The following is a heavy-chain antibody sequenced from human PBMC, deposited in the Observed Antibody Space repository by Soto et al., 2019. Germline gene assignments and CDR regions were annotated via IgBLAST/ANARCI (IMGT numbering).Heavy chain of an antibody. V-gene: IGHV4-59*01. Sequence: SETLSLTCTVSSGSINGVYWGWLRQPPGKGLEWIGYMYNSGTINNNPSLKSRVTMLIDRSTNQFFLRLTSVTAADTAVYYCARLTCSNTSCRKLNGFDIGAQGT. CDR1: SGSINGVY. J-gene: IGHJ3*02. CDR3: ARLTCSNTSCRKLNGFDI. D-gene: IGHD2-2*01. CDR2: MYNSGTI.